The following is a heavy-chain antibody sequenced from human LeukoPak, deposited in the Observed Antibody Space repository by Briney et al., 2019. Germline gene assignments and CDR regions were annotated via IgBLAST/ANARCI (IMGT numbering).Heavy chain of an antibody. Sequence: ASVKVSCKASGYTFTGYYMHWVRQAPGQGLEWMGWINPNSGGTNYAQKLQGRVTMTTDTSTSTAYMELRSLRSDDTAVYYCARFDSSGFLDFDYWGQGTLVTVSS. D-gene: IGHD6-19*01. CDR3: ARFDSSGFLDFDY. CDR1: GYTFTGYY. J-gene: IGHJ4*02. V-gene: IGHV1-2*02. CDR2: INPNSGGT.